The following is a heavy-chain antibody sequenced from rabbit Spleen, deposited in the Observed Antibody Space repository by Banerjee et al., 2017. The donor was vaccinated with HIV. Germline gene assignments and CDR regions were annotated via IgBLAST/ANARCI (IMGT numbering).Heavy chain of an antibody. CDR2: INIVTGKS. V-gene: IGHV1S40*01. J-gene: IGHJ4*01. CDR3: VRDAAGREDFNL. D-gene: IGHD4-2*01. CDR1: GIDFSISSY. Sequence: QSLEESGGDLVKPGASLTLTCKASGIDFSISSYMCWVRQAPGKGLEWIACINIVTGKSVYASWAKGRFTMSRTSSTTVTLQMTSLTAADTATYFCVRDAAGREDFNLWGPGTLVTVS.